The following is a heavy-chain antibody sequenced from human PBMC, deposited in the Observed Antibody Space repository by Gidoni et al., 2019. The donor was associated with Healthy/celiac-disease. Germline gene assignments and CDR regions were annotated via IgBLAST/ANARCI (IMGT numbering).Heavy chain of an antibody. CDR1: GFTFSSYE. CDR3: ARVTYGGNFLDY. CDR2: ISSSGSTI. J-gene: IGHJ4*02. D-gene: IGHD2-21*02. V-gene: IGHV3-48*03. Sequence: EVQLVESGGGLVQPGGSLRLSCAASGFTFSSYEMNWVRQAPGKGLEWVSYISSSGSTIYYADSVKGRFTISRDNAKNSLYLQMNSLRAEDTAVYYCARVTYGGNFLDYWGQGTLVTVSS.